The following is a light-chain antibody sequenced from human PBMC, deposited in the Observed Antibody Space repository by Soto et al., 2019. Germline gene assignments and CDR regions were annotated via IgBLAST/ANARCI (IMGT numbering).Light chain of an antibody. V-gene: IGKV3-20*01. CDR2: GAS. Sequence: EIVLTQSPGTLSLSPGERATLSCRASHSVSSSYLAWYQHKPGQAPRLLIYGASSRATGIPDRFSGSGSGTDFTLTIRRLEPEDFAVYSCQQYGGSPPYTFGQGTKLEIK. J-gene: IGKJ2*01. CDR3: QQYGGSPPYT. CDR1: HSVSSSY.